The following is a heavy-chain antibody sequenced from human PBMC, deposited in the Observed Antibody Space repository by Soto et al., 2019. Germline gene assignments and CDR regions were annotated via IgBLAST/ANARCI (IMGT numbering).Heavy chain of an antibody. CDR2: IWPNGSIE. CDR3: ARDSTVGATYSGAYYYAMDV. V-gene: IGHV3-33*01. J-gene: IGHJ6*01. Sequence: PGGSLGLSCPASGFTLSNYVMHWVRQAPGRGLGWLATIWPNGSIEKYADSVRARFIISRDNSKNTVYLEMDSLRGEDTANYICARDSTVGATYSGAYYYAMDVWGLGTTVTVSS. D-gene: IGHD1-26*01. CDR1: GFTLSNYV.